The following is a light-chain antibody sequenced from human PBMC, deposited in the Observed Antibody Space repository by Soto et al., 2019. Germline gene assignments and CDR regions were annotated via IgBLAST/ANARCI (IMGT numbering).Light chain of an antibody. CDR1: SSDVGGYNY. CDR3: TSYGGASNLL. CDR2: DVN. Sequence: QSALAQPPSASGSPGQSVTISCTGTSSDVGGYNYVSWYQQHPGKAPKLMIYDVNRRPSGVPDRSSASKSGNTASLTVSGLQAEDEADYYCTSYGGASNLLFGGGTQLTVL. V-gene: IGLV2-8*01. J-gene: IGLJ2*01.